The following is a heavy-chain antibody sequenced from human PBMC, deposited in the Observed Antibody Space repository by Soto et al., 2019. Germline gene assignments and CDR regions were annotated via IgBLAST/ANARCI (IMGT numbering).Heavy chain of an antibody. CDR2: IFHNGSP. D-gene: IGHD3-10*01. Sequence: QVQLQESGPGLVKPSQTLSLTCTVSGGSISNGDYFWSWIRQPPGKGLEWIGFIFHNGSPSYNPALRTRVTMSVDASNNPFSLRLSPVTAADTAVYYCAREGISGVYGSGSHWGQGTLVTVSS. V-gene: IGHV4-30-4*01. CDR3: AREGISGVYGSGSH. CDR1: GGSISNGDYF. J-gene: IGHJ4*02.